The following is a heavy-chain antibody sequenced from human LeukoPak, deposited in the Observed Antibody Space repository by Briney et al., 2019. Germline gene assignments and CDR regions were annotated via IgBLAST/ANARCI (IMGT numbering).Heavy chain of an antibody. CDR1: GGYISGPY. V-gene: IGHV4-59*11. CDR3: ARDARGEPATVGDCSGGSCYSEYYYYGMDV. D-gene: IGHD2-15*01. J-gene: IGHJ6*02. CDR2: IYYSGST. Sequence: SETLSLTSTVPGGYISGPYWRWIRQPPGKGLEWIGYIYYSGSTNYNPSLKSRVTISVDTSKNQCSLKLSSVTAADTAVYYCARDARGEPATVGDCSGGSCYSEYYYYGMDVWGQGTTVTVSS.